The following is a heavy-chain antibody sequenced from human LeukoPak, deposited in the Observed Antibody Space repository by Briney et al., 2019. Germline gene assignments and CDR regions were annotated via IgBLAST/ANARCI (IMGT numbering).Heavy chain of an antibody. V-gene: IGHV3-53*01. D-gene: IGHD2/OR15-2a*01. J-gene: IGHJ4*02. CDR2: TYSGGNT. Sequence: GGSLRLSCAASGFTVSSSHMTWVRQTPGKGLEWVSVTYSGGNTDYADSVKGRFTISRDNSKNTLYLQMSSLRVEDTAIYYCARGRNYFPIDYWGQGTFVIVSS. CDR1: GFTVSSSH. CDR3: ARGRNYFPIDY.